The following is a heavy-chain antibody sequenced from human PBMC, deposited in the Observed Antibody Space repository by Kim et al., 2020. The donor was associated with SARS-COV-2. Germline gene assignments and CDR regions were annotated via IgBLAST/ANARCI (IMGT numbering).Heavy chain of an antibody. CDR2: ISYDGSNK. CDR3: ARVDEYCSSTSCDVYYYYGMDV. CDR1: GFTFSSYA. Sequence: GGSLRLSCAASGFTFSSYAMHWVRQAPGKGLEWVAVISYDGSNKYYADSVKGRFTISRDNSKNTLYLQMNSLRAEDTAVYYCARVDEYCSSTSCDVYYYYGMDVWGQGTTVTVSS. D-gene: IGHD2-2*01. J-gene: IGHJ6*02. V-gene: IGHV3-30-3*01.